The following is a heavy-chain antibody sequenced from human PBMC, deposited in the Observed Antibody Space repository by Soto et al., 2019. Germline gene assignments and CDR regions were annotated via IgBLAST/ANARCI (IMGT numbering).Heavy chain of an antibody. Sequence: GASVKVSCKVSGYTLTELSMHWVRQAPGKGLEWMGGFDPEDGETIYAQKFQGRVTMTEDTSIDTAYMELSSLRSEDTAVYYCATTCDHCSSTIGSFDYWGQGTLVTVSS. CDR3: ATTCDHCSSTIGSFDY. D-gene: IGHD2-2*01. CDR2: FDPEDGET. V-gene: IGHV1-24*01. CDR1: GYTLTELS. J-gene: IGHJ4*02.